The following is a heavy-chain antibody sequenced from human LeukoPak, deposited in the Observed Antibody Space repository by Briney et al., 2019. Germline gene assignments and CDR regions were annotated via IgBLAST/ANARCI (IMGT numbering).Heavy chain of an antibody. V-gene: IGHV3-9*01. CDR2: ISANSANI. CDR1: GFTFDDYV. D-gene: IGHD2-2*01. J-gene: IGHJ6*02. CDR3: ARDFCTGCNYYFYGMDV. Sequence: GRSLRLSCAASGFTFDDYVMHWVRQAPGRGLGWVSGISANSANIGYADSVKGRFTLSRDNAKNSLYLQMNSLRTEDTALYYCARDFCTGCNYYFYGMDVWGRGTTVTVSS.